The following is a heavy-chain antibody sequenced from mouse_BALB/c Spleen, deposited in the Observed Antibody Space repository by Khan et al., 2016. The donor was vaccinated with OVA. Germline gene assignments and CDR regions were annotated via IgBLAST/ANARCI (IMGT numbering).Heavy chain of an antibody. D-gene: IGHD1-1*01. J-gene: IGHJ3*01. Sequence: QVQLQQSGAELAKPGASVKMSCKASGYTFTNYWMHWVKQRPGQGLEWIGYINPSTGYTEYNQKFQDKATLIADKSSITANMQLSSLTSEDSAVYYCVNPGNRSAWFTYWGQGTLVTVSA. CDR2: INPSTGYT. CDR1: GYTFTNYW. CDR3: VNPGNRSAWFTY. V-gene: IGHV1-7*01.